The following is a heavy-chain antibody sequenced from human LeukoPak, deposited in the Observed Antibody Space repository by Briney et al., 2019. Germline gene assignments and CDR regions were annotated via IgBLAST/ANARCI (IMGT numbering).Heavy chain of an antibody. CDR1: GYTFSDYY. Sequence: GASVKISCKASGYTFSDYYIHWVRQAPGQGLEWMGWITPNSGGTKFAQQFQGRVTRTRDTSISTAYMDLSSLGSGDTAVCYCVRKSATRRASEFDYWGQGAPVTVSS. J-gene: IGHJ4*02. D-gene: IGHD2-15*01. CDR3: VRKSATRRASEFDY. V-gene: IGHV1-2*02. CDR2: ITPNSGGT.